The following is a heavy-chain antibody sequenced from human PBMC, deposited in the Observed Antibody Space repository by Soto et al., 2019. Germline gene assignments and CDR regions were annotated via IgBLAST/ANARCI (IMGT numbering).Heavy chain of an antibody. D-gene: IGHD5-12*01. Sequence: SETLSLTCTVSGGSISSYYWSWIRQPPGKGLEWIGYIYYSGSTNYNPSLKSRVTISVDTSKNQFSLKLSSVTAADTAVYYCARYNCGHDSQPGWVDYWGQGTLVTVSS. CDR2: IYYSGST. CDR3: ARYNCGHDSQPGWVDY. J-gene: IGHJ4*02. V-gene: IGHV4-59*12. CDR1: GGSISSYY.